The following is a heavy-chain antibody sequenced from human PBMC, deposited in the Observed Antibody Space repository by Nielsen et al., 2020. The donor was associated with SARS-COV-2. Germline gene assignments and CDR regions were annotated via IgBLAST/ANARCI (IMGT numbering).Heavy chain of an antibody. J-gene: IGHJ6*02. Sequence: EGSLRLSCAASGFTFSSYWMSWVRQAPGKGLEWVANIKQDGSEKYYVDSVKGRFTISRDNAKNSLYLQMNSLRAEGTAVYYCARVVNVYSSSTPVYYYYYYGMDVWGQGTTVTVSS. D-gene: IGHD6-6*01. CDR1: GFTFSSYW. V-gene: IGHV3-7*05. CDR2: IKQDGSEK. CDR3: ARVVNVYSSSTPVYYYYYYGMDV.